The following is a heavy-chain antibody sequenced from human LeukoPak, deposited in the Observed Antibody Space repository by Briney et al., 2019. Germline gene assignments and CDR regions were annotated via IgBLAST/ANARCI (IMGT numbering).Heavy chain of an antibody. CDR3: ARYFGRWDFDY. V-gene: IGHV4-61*02. J-gene: IGHJ4*02. CDR2: IYTSGST. CDR1: GGSISSGSYY. Sequence: PSETLSLTCTVSGGSISSGSYYWSWIRQPAGKGLEWIGRIYTSGSTNYNPSLKSRVTISVDTSKNQFSLKLSSVTAADTAVYYCARYFGRWDFDYWGQGTLVPVSS. D-gene: IGHD3-9*01.